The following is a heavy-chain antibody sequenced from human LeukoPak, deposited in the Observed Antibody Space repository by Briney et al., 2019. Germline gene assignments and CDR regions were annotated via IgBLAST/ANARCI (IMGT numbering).Heavy chain of an antibody. Sequence: SETLSLTCAVYGGSLSGYYWSWIRQPPGKGLEWIGEINHSGSTNYNPSIKSRVTISVDTSKNQFSLKLSSVTAADTAVYYCARGPHTGVNYYDSSGYYYWGQGTLVTVSS. CDR2: INHSGST. D-gene: IGHD3-22*01. J-gene: IGHJ4*02. CDR3: ARGPHTGVNYYDSSGYYY. CDR1: GGSLSGYY. V-gene: IGHV4-34*01.